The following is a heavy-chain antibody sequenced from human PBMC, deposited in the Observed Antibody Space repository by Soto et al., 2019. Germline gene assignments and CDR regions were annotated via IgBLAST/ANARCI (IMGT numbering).Heavy chain of an antibody. Sequence: QVQLVQSGAEVKKPGSSVKVSCKASGGTFSSYAISWVRQAPGQGLEWMGGIIPIFGTANYAQKFQGRVTITADESPSTAYMELSSLRSEDTAVYYCARVFRDYPNLAYYYSGMDVWGQGTTVTVSS. V-gene: IGHV1-69*12. J-gene: IGHJ6*02. CDR2: IIPIFGTA. CDR1: GGTFSSYA. CDR3: ARVFRDYPNLAYYYSGMDV. D-gene: IGHD4-17*01.